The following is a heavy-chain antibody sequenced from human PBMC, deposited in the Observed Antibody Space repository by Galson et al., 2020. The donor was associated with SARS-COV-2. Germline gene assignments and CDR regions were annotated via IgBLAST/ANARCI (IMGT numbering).Heavy chain of an antibody. CDR2: HNPYSGGT. V-gene: IGHV1-2*04. CDR3: ARDRGYYGSGSYGYHFYYGLDV. CDR1: GYTFTDYY. D-gene: IGHD3-10*01. J-gene: IGHJ6*02. Sequence: ASVKVSCKASGYTFTDYYVHWVRHAPGQGLEWMGWHNPYSGGTNYAQNFRGSVTMTRDTSGSTAYLELNRMRPDDTAVYFCARDRGYYGSGSYGYHFYYGLDVWGQGTTVTV.